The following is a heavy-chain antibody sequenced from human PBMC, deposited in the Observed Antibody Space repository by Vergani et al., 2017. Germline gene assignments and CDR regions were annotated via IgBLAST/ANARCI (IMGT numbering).Heavy chain of an antibody. CDR2: CDPEDGET. CDR1: GYTLTELS. Sequence: QVQLVHSGAEVKKPGPSVKVSCKVSGYTLTELSMHWVRQAPGKGLEWMGGCDPEDGETIYAQKFQGRVTMTEDTSTDTANMELSSLRSEDTAVYYCATGGPIYSGSNTPYYNDYWSQGSLVTVS. CDR3: ATGGPIYSGSNTPYYNDY. V-gene: IGHV1-24*01. J-gene: IGHJ4*02. D-gene: IGHD1-26*01.